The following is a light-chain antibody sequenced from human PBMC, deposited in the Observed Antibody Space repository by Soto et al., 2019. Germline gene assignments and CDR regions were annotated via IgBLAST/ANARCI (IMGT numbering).Light chain of an antibody. CDR3: QNRSNWPLT. Sequence: EIVLTQSPATLSLSPGERATLSCRASQSVSSYLAWYQQKPGQAPRLLIYDASNRATGIPARFSGSGSGTDFTLTISSLEPEDFVVYYCQNRSNWPLTFGGGTKVEIK. CDR2: DAS. V-gene: IGKV3-11*01. J-gene: IGKJ4*01. CDR1: QSVSSY.